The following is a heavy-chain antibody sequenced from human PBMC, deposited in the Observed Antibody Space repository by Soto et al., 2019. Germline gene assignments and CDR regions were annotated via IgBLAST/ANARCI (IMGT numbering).Heavy chain of an antibody. CDR3: AKDAYYYGSGSPRWYFDY. Sequence: GGSLRLSCAASGFTFSSYGMHWVRQAPGKGLEWVAVISYDGSNKYYADSVKGRFTISRDNSKNTLYLQMNSLRAEDTAVYYCAKDAYYYGSGSPRWYFDYWGQGTLVTVSS. D-gene: IGHD3-10*01. V-gene: IGHV3-30*18. J-gene: IGHJ4*02. CDR1: GFTFSSYG. CDR2: ISYDGSNK.